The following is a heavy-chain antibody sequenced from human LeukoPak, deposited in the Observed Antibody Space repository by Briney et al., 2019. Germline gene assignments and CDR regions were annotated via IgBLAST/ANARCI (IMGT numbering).Heavy chain of an antibody. CDR1: GYSISSGYY. J-gene: IGHJ4*02. CDR2: IYHSGST. D-gene: IGHD3-16*02. CDR3: ANDLRVGGVIVYFDY. V-gene: IGHV4-38-2*02. Sequence: SETLSLTCTVSGYSISSGYYWGWIRQPPGKGLEWIGSIYHSGSTYYNPSLKCRVTISVDTSKNQFSLKLSSVTAADTAVYYCANDLRVGGVIVYFDYWGQGTLVTVSS.